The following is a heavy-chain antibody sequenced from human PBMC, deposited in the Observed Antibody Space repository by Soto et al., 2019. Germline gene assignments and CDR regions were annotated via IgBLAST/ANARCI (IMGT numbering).Heavy chain of an antibody. CDR3: ARVSGIYYYGMDV. V-gene: IGHV4-34*01. CDR2: INHSGST. Sequence: SETLSLTCAVYGLSFSGYYWNWIRQPPGKGLEWIGEINHSGSTNYNPSLKSRVTISVDTSKNQFSLKLSSVTAADTAVYYCARVSGIYYYGMDVWGQGTTVTVSS. D-gene: IGHD3-10*01. J-gene: IGHJ6*02. CDR1: GLSFSGYY.